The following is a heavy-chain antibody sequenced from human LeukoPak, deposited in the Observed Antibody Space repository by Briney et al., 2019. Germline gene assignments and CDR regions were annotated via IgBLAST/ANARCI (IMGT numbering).Heavy chain of an antibody. CDR2: IYTSGST. J-gene: IGHJ5*02. D-gene: IGHD6-19*01. CDR1: GYSISSSYY. V-gene: IGHV4-4*07. CDR3: ARDRRIAVAAPGWFDP. Sequence: PSETLSLTCAVSGYSISSSYYWSWIRQPAGKGLEWIGRIYTSGSTNYNPSLKSRVTMSVDTSKNQFSLKLSSVTAADTAVYYCARDRRIAVAAPGWFDPWGQGTLVTVSS.